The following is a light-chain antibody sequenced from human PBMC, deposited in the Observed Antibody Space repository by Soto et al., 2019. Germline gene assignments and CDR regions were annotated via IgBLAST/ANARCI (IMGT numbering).Light chain of an antibody. J-gene: IGKJ5*01. CDR2: ASS. CDR1: QGISSY. V-gene: IGKV1-9*01. CDR3: QQLTTFPVT. Sequence: DIQLTQSPSFLSASVGDRVTISCRASQGISSYLAWYQQTPGKAPKLLIYASSTLQSGVPSRFSGSGSGTEFTLTTGSLQPEDFATYYCQQLTTFPVTFGQGTRLEIK.